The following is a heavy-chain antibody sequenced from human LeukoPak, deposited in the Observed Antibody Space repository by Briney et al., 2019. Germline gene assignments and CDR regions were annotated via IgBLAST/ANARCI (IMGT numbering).Heavy chain of an antibody. CDR1: GGSISSYY. CDR3: ARTYSYGYFGLPEYYYYYMDV. D-gene: IGHD5-18*01. Sequence: KPSETLSLTCTVSGGSISSYYWSWIRQPPGKGLEWIGYIYYSGSTNYNPSLKSRVTISVDTSKNQFSLKLSSVTAADTAVYYCARTYSYGYFGLPEYYYYYMDVWGKGTTVTISS. CDR2: IYYSGST. J-gene: IGHJ6*03. V-gene: IGHV4-59*01.